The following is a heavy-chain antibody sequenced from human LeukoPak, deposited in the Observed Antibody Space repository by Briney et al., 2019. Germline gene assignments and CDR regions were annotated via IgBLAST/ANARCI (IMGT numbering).Heavy chain of an antibody. CDR1: GGTLSSYA. CDR2: IIPIFGIV. Sequence: GASVKVSCKASGGTLSSYAINWVRQAPGQGLEWIGRIIPIFGIVNYAQNFQGRVTITADKSTNTAYMELSSLRSEDPAFYYCARAGSGGFNLDENFDYWGQGTLVTVSS. V-gene: IGHV1-69*04. D-gene: IGHD2-15*01. J-gene: IGHJ4*02. CDR3: ARAGSGGFNLDENFDY.